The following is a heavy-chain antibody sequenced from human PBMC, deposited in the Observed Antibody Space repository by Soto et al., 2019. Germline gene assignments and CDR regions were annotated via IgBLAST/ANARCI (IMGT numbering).Heavy chain of an antibody. D-gene: IGHD1-1*01. CDR2: IYYSGST. Sequence: QLQLQESGPGLVKPSETLSLTCTVSGGSISSSSYYWGWIRQPPGKGLEWIGSIYYSGSTYYNPSLKSRVTISVDTSKNQFSLKLSSVTAADTAVYYCARHTPQYTAFDIWGQGTMVTVSS. CDR3: ARHTPQYTAFDI. CDR1: GGSISSSSYY. J-gene: IGHJ3*02. V-gene: IGHV4-39*01.